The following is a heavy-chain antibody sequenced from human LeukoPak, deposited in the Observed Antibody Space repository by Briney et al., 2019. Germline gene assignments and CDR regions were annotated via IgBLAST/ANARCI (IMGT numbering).Heavy chain of an antibody. D-gene: IGHD3-10*01. CDR2: INWNGGST. V-gene: IGHV3-20*04. CDR1: GFTLSSYA. CDR3: ARSYGSGSYYHDY. J-gene: IGHJ4*02. Sequence: PGGSLRLSCAASGFTLSSYAMSWVRQAPGKGLEWVSGINWNGGSTGYADSVKGRFIISRDNAKNSLYLQMNSLRAEDTALYYCARSYGSGSYYHDYWGQGTLVTVSS.